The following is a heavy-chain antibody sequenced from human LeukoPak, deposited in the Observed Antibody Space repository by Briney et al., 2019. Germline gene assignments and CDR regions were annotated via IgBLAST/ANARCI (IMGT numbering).Heavy chain of an antibody. CDR3: AINAPGYCSYGSCYSGYYFDY. CDR1: GGTFSSYT. CDR2: IIPILGIA. Sequence: VASVKVSCKASGGTFSSYTISWVRQAPGQGLEWMERIIPILGIANYAQKFQGRVTITADKSTSTAYMELSSLRSADTAVYYCAINAPGYCSYGSCYSGYYFDYWGEGTLVTVSS. V-gene: IGHV1-69*02. J-gene: IGHJ4*02. D-gene: IGHD2-15*01.